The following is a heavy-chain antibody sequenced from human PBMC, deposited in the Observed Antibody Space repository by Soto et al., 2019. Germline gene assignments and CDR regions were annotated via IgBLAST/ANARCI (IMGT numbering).Heavy chain of an antibody. CDR1: GFTFISYA. Sequence: GSLSLSCSASGFTFISYAMSWVRQAPGKGLEWVSAISGSGGSTYYADSVKGRFTISRDNSKNTLYLQMNSLRAEDTAVYYCAKFYSSWYDGFRTIDYWGQGNLVTVSS. J-gene: IGHJ4*02. V-gene: IGHV3-23*01. CDR2: ISGSGGST. D-gene: IGHD6-13*01. CDR3: AKFYSSWYDGFRTIDY.